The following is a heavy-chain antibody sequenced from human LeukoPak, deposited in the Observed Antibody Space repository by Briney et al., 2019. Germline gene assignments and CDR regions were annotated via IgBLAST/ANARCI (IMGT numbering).Heavy chain of an antibody. CDR1: GFXFSSYG. J-gene: IGHJ3*02. D-gene: IGHD2-15*01. CDR3: ARDFCSGGSCYPEAFDI. CDR2: IYYVGTNT. Sequence: PGGSLRLSCAVSGFXFSSYGMHWVRQAPGQGLQWVAVIYYVGTNTYYADSEKGQFTIPRDNSKNTLYLQKNSLRAEDTAVYYCARDFCSGGSCYPEAFDILGQGTMLTVSS. V-gene: IGHV3-33*01.